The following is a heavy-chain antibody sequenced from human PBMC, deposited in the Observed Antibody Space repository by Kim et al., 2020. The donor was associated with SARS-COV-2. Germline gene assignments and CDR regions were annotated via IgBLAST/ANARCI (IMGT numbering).Heavy chain of an antibody. CDR3: ARGNLGYFWSGHTPLGMDV. Sequence: KGRFTITRDNAKNSLYLQMNSLRAEDTAVYYCARGNLGYFWSGHTPLGMDVWGQGTTVTVSS. V-gene: IGHV3-11*06. D-gene: IGHD3-3*01. J-gene: IGHJ6*02.